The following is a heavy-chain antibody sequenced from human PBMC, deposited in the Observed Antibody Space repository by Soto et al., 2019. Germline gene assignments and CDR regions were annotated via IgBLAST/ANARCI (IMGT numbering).Heavy chain of an antibody. J-gene: IGHJ4*02. CDR1: GFPFSSHT. Sequence: AGGSLRLSCATSGFPFSSHTMNWVRQARGKGLDWVATISGSGGSKFYVDSVKGRFTISRDNSKNTVYLQMNSLRADDTAMYFCTKDLERGSYDGGIDYWGQGTLVTVSS. D-gene: IGHD1-26*01. V-gene: IGHV3-23*01. CDR2: ISGSGGSK. CDR3: TKDLERGSYDGGIDY.